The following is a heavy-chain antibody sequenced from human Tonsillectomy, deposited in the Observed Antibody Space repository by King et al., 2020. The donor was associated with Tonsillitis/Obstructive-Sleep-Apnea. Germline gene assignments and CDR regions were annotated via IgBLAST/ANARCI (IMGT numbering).Heavy chain of an antibody. V-gene: IGHV3-43*01. J-gene: IGHJ4*02. Sequence: QLVQSGGVVVQPGGSLRLSCAASGFTFDDYTMHWVRHAPGKGLEWVSLINWHGGTRYYADSLRGRFTISRDNSKNSLYLQMNSLRTEDTALYYCAKEGASGSHFDHWGQGTLVTVSS. CDR3: AKEGASGSHFDH. CDR1: GFTFDDYT. D-gene: IGHD1-26*01. CDR2: INWHGGTR.